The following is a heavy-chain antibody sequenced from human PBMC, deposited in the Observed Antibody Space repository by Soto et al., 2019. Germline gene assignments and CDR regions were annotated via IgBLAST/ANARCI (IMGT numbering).Heavy chain of an antibody. J-gene: IGHJ6*02. Sequence: ASVRVSYSAFGDTYSTYTIPWMRQDPGQGLEWMGGIIPRSATSNYAQKFQGRVTITADESTSTAYMELSSLRSEDTAVYYCAREGLVLVPTTVNSDYYYYATDVWGQGTTFTVS. CDR3: AREGLVLVPTTVNSDYYYYATDV. D-gene: IGHD2-2*01. CDR1: GDTYSTYT. V-gene: IGHV1-69*13. CDR2: IIPRSATS.